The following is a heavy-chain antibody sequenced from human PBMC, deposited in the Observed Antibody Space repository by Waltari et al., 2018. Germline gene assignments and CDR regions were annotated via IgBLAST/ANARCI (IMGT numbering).Heavy chain of an antibody. CDR3: ARDRGSYSSAFDI. Sequence: EVQLVESGGGLVKPGGSLSLSCAASGFTFSSYSMNWVRQAPGKGLEWVSSISSSSSYIYYADSVKGRFTISRDNAKNSLYLQMNSLRAEDTAVYYCARDRGSYSSAFDIWGQGTMVTVSS. J-gene: IGHJ3*02. D-gene: IGHD1-26*01. CDR1: GFTFSSYS. CDR2: ISSSSSYI. V-gene: IGHV3-21*01.